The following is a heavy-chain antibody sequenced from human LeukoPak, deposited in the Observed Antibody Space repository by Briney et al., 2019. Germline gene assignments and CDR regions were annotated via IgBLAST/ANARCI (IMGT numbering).Heavy chain of an antibody. V-gene: IGHV3-11*05. D-gene: IGHD3-9*01. J-gene: IGHJ4*02. CDR3: ARDPGVLRYFDWPAGLDY. CDR2: ISSSSSYT. CDR1: GFTFSDYY. Sequence: GGSLRLSCAASGFTFSDYYISWIRQAPGKGLEWVSYISSSSSYTNYADSVKGRFTISRDNAKNSLYLQMNSLRAEDTAVYYCARDPGVLRYFDWPAGLDYWGQGTLVTVSS.